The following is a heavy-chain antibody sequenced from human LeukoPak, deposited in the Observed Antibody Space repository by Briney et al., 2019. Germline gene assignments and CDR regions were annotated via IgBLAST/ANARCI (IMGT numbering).Heavy chain of an antibody. V-gene: IGHV3-30*02. CDR1: GFTVGPYG. J-gene: IGHJ4*02. CDR2: IRFDGSNE. CDR3: AGDFDY. Sequence: PGGSLRLSCAASGFTVGPYGMHWVRQAPGKGLEWVTFIRFDGSNEYYTDSVKGRFTIFRDNSKNTLYLQMNSLRAEDTAVYYCAGDFDYWGQGTLVTVSS.